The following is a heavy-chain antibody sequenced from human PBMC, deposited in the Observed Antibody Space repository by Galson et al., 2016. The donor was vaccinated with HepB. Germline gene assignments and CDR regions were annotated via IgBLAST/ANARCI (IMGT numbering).Heavy chain of an antibody. CDR1: GFTFSSYA. J-gene: IGHJ4*02. Sequence: SLRLSCAASGFTFSSYAMYWVRQAPGKGLEWVAVISSDGSEKYYADSVRGRFTIARDNSKNTLYLQMNSLRPEHTAVYYCARDLSGDLLFYYLDYWGQVTLVTVSS. D-gene: IGHD3-10*02. CDR2: ISSDGSEK. V-gene: IGHV3-30*04. CDR3: ARDLSGDLLFYYLDY.